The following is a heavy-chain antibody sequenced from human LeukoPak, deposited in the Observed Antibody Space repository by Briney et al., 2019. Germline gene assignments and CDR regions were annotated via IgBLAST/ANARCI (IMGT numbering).Heavy chain of an antibody. CDR3: ARQTHSGGWFDP. V-gene: IGHV4-59*08. D-gene: IGHD1-26*01. Sequence: SETLSLTCTVSGGSISSYYWSWIRQPPGKGLEWIGYIYYSGSTNYNPSLKSRVTISVDTSKNQFSLKLSSVTVADTAVYYCARQTHSGGWFDPWGQGTLVTVSS. CDR2: IYYSGST. CDR1: GGSISSYY. J-gene: IGHJ5*02.